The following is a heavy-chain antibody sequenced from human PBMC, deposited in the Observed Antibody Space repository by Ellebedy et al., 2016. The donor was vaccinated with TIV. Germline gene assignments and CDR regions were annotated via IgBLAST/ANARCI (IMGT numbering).Heavy chain of an antibody. CDR1: SYTFTSYG. J-gene: IGHJ4*02. V-gene: IGHV1-69*05. Sequence: SVKVSXKASSYTFTSYGISWVRQAPGQGLEWMGGIIPIFGTANYAQKFQGRVTITTDESTSTAYMELSSLRSEDTAVYYCARDFSSGYSQHFDYWGQGTLVTVSS. D-gene: IGHD3-22*01. CDR2: IIPIFGTA. CDR3: ARDFSSGYSQHFDY.